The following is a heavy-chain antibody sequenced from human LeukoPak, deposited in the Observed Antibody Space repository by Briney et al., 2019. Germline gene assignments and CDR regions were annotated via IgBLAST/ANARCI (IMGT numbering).Heavy chain of an antibody. Sequence: SETLSLTCTVSGGSTSSYYWSWIRQPPGKGLEWIGYIYYSGSTNYNPSLKSRVTISVDTSKNQFSLKLSSVTAADTAVYYCARGCVYCSSTSCYAGWFDPWGQGTLVTVSS. CDR1: GGSTSSYY. D-gene: IGHD2-2*01. J-gene: IGHJ5*02. CDR2: IYYSGST. V-gene: IGHV4-59*01. CDR3: ARGCVYCSSTSCYAGWFDP.